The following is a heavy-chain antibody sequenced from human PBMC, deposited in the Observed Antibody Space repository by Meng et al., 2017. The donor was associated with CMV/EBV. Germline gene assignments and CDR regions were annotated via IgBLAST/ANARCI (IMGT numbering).Heavy chain of an antibody. CDR3: ARGPEVDYGDYLGLDY. CDR2: IYTSVST. CDR1: GGCISSYY. Sequence: QAQLQQQSAGLAMSTETLSLTCTGAGGCISSYYWSWYRQRARKGPEWIGRIYTSVSTNYNPSLKRRVTMSVDTSMNQSSLKLSFVPGADTAVYYCARGPEVDYGDYLGLDYWGQGTLVTVSS. V-gene: IGHV4-4*07. D-gene: IGHD4-17*01. J-gene: IGHJ4*02.